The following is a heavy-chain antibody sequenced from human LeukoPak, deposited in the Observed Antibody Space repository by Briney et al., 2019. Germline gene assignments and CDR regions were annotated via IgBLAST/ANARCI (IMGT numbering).Heavy chain of an antibody. CDR1: GGTFSSYA. D-gene: IGHD3-22*01. Sequence: SVKVSCKASGGTFSSYAISWVRQAPGPGLEWMGGIIPIFGTANYAQKFQGRVTITTDESTSTAYMELSSLRSEDTAVYYCAGTYYYDSSGSYRAFDIWGQGTMVTVSS. CDR3: AGTYYYDSSGSYRAFDI. J-gene: IGHJ3*02. CDR2: IIPIFGTA. V-gene: IGHV1-69*05.